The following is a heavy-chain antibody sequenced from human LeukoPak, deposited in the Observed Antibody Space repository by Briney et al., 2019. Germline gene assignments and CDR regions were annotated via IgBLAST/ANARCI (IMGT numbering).Heavy chain of an antibody. D-gene: IGHD2-2*01. CDR3: ARGYRYCSSTSCQKRRYYYYGMGV. J-gene: IGHJ6*04. CDR2: ISYDGSNK. V-gene: IGHV3-30*03. CDR1: GFTFSSYG. Sequence: PGRSLRLSCAASGFTFSSYGMHWVRQAPGKGLEWVAVISYDGSNKYYADSVKGRFTISRDNSKNTLYLQMNSLRAEDTAVYYCARGYRYCSSTSCQKRRYYYYGMGVWGKGTTVTVSS.